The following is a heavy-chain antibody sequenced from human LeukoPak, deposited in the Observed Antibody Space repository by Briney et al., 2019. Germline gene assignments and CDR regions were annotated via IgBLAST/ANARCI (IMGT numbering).Heavy chain of an antibody. CDR3: ARDRGSTDFDY. J-gene: IGHJ4*02. V-gene: IGHV3-74*01. CDR2: INSDGSIT. Sequence: PGGSLRLSCAASGFTVSSNYMSWVRQAPGKGLVWVSRINSDGSITSYANSVKGRFTISRDNAKNTLYLQMNSLRAEDTAVYYCARDRGSTDFDYWGQGTLVTVSS. D-gene: IGHD3-16*01. CDR1: GFTVSSNY.